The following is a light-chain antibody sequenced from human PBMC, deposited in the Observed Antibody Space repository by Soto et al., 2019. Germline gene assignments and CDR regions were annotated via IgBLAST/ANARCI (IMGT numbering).Light chain of an antibody. CDR3: CSFAGSHTYV. V-gene: IGLV2-11*01. J-gene: IGLJ1*01. Sequence: QAVLTQPRSVSGSPGQSVTISCTGASSDVGGYNYVSWYQQHPGKALKLVIYGVTERPSGVPDRFSGSKSGNTASLTITGLQAEDEADYYCCSFAGSHTYVFGTGTKLTVL. CDR1: SSDVGGYNY. CDR2: GVT.